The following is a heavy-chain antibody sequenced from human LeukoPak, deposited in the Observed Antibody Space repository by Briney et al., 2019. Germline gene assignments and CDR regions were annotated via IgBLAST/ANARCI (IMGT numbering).Heavy chain of an antibody. CDR2: INPNSGGT. CDR1: RYTFTGYY. J-gene: IGHJ4*02. D-gene: IGHD6-6*01. Sequence: ASVKVSCKASRYTFTGYYMHWVRQAPGQGLEGMGWINPNSGGTNYAQKFQGRVTMTRDTSISTAYMELSRLRSDDTAVYYCARVPIGAAPPDYWGQGTLVTVSS. V-gene: IGHV1-2*02. CDR3: ARVPIGAAPPDY.